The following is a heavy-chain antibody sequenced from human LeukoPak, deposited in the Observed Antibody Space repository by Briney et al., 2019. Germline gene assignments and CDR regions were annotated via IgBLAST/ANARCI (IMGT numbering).Heavy chain of an antibody. CDR3: VGHRNQKNGMDV. D-gene: IGHD1-14*01. Sequence: HAGGSLRLSCAASGFTFSGSAIHWVRQASGKGLEWVGRIRNKAYSYATAYGASVKGRFTISRDDSKNTAYLQMNSLKTEDTAVYYCVGHRNQKNGMDVWGQGTTVTVSS. V-gene: IGHV3-73*01. CDR2: IRNKAYSYAT. CDR1: GFTFSGSA. J-gene: IGHJ6*02.